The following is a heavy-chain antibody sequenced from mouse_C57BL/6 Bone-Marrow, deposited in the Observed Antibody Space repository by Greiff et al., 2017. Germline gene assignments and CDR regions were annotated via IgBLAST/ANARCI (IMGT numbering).Heavy chain of an antibody. Sequence: VQLQQSGAELVRPGASVKLSCTASGFNIKDDYMHWVKQRPEQGLEWIGWIDPENGDTEYASKFQGKATITADTSSNTAYLQLSSLTSEDTAVYYCTTSSYYGSSPYAMDYWGQGTSVTVSS. CDR2: IDPENGDT. J-gene: IGHJ4*01. V-gene: IGHV14-4*01. D-gene: IGHD1-1*01. CDR1: GFNIKDDY. CDR3: TTSSYYGSSPYAMDY.